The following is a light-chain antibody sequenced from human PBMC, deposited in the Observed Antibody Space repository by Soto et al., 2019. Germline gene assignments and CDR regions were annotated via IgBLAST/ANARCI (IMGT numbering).Light chain of an antibody. Sequence: EIVLTQSPGALSLSPGERATLSCRASQTVSDNYLAWYQQKPDQAPRLLIYGASTRATGIPDRFSGSGSGTDCTLTISRLEPEDFAVYYCQQYGGSPRVSFGGGTKVEIK. J-gene: IGKJ4*01. V-gene: IGKV3-20*01. CDR3: QQYGGSPRVS. CDR1: QTVSDNY. CDR2: GAS.